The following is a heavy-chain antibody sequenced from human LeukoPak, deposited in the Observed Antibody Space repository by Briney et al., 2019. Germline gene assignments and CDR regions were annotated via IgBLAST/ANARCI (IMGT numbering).Heavy chain of an antibody. V-gene: IGHV4-61*02. CDR2: IYTSGST. Sequence: SETLSLTCTVSGGSTSSGSYYWSWIRQPAGKGLEWIGRIYTSGSTNYNPSLKSRVTISVDTSKNQFSLKLSSVTAADTAVYYCARPRGSGWYYFDYWGQGTLVTVSS. CDR3: ARPRGSGWYYFDY. CDR1: GGSTSSGSYY. D-gene: IGHD6-19*01. J-gene: IGHJ4*02.